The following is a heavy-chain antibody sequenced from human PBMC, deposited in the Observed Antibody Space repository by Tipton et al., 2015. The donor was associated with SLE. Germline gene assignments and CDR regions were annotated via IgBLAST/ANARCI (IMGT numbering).Heavy chain of an antibody. Sequence: SLRLSCVASGFTFSSYGMHWVRQAPGKGLEWVAVIWYDGSNKYYADSVKGRFTISRDNSKNTLYLQMNSLRAEDTAVYYCAGQLSYYYGMDVWGQGTTVTVSS. J-gene: IGHJ6*02. CDR2: IWYDGSNK. D-gene: IGHD6-13*01. CDR3: AGQLSYYYGMDV. CDR1: GFTFSSYG. V-gene: IGHV3-33*08.